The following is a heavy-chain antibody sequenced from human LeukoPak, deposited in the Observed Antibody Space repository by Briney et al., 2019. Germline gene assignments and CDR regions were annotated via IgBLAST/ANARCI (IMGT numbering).Heavy chain of an antibody. CDR1: GFTFSSYA. CDR3: ASSRD. Sequence: GRSLRLSCAASGFTFSSYAMHWVRQAPGKGLEWVAVISYDGSNKYYADSVKGRFTISRDNSKNTLYLQMNSLRAEDTAVYYCASSRDWCQGTLVTVSS. CDR2: ISYDGSNK. V-gene: IGHV3-30-3*01. J-gene: IGHJ4*02.